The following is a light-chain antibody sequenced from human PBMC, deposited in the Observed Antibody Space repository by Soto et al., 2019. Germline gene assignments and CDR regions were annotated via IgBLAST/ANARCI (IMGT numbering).Light chain of an antibody. CDR2: STN. J-gene: IGLJ2*01. CDR3: ALYVGSGTVV. CDR1: TGSVSTGFY. V-gene: IGLV8-61*01. Sequence: QTVVTQEPSFSVSPGGTVTLTCGLTTGSVSTGFYPSWYQQTPGQPPRTLIYSTNIRSSGVPDRFSGSILGNKAALTITGAQADDESDYYCALYVGSGTVVFGGGTKLTVL.